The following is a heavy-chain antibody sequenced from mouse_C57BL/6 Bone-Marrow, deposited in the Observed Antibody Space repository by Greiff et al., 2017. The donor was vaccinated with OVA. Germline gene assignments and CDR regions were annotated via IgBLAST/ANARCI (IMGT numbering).Heavy chain of an antibody. D-gene: IGHD2-2*01. CDR3: ARGYYGYDGAYYAMDY. CDR2: INPNNGGT. J-gene: IGHJ4*01. Sequence: VQLQQSGPELVKPGASVKISCKASGYTFTDYYMNWVKQSHGKSLEWIGDINPNNGGTSYNQKFKGKATLTVDKSSSTAYMELRSLTSEDSAVYYCARGYYGYDGAYYAMDYWGQGTSVTVAS. CDR1: GYTFTDYY. V-gene: IGHV1-26*01.